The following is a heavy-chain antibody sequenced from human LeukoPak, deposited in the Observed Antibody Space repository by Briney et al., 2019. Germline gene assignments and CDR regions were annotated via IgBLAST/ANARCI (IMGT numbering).Heavy chain of an antibody. Sequence: PSETLSLTCTVSGGSISSSSYYWGWIRQPPGKGLEWIGSIYYSGSTYYNPSLKSRVTISVDTSKNQFSLKLSSVTAADTAVHYCARLRRKQQLAPYYYYYMDVWGKGTTVTISS. J-gene: IGHJ6*03. D-gene: IGHD6-13*01. CDR3: ARLRRKQQLAPYYYYYMDV. CDR2: IYYSGST. CDR1: GGSISSSSYY. V-gene: IGHV4-39*07.